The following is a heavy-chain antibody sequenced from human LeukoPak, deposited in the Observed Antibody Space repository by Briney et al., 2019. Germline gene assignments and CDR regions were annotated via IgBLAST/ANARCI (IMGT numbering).Heavy chain of an antibody. Sequence: SETLSLTCSVSGDSIISTNSYWGWIRQPPGKGLEWIGEIYQSGSTNYNPSLRSRVTISVDKSKNQFSLKLSSVTAADTAVYYCARTDSGWYYWGQGTLVTVSS. J-gene: IGHJ4*02. CDR2: IYQSGST. CDR1: GDSIISTNSY. V-gene: IGHV4-39*07. CDR3: ARTDSGWYY. D-gene: IGHD6-19*01.